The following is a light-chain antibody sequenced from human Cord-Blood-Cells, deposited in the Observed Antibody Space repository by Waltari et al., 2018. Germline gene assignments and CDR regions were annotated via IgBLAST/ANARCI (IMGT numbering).Light chain of an antibody. CDR3: SSYTSSSTWV. Sequence: QSALTQPASVSGSPGQSITISCTGTSSDVGGYNYVSWYQQHPGKAPKLLIYDVSKRPAGVSNRFSVSKSGNTASLTLSGLQAEDEADYYCSSYTSSSTWVFGGGTKLTVL. CDR1: SSDVGGYNY. J-gene: IGLJ3*02. V-gene: IGLV2-14*01. CDR2: DVS.